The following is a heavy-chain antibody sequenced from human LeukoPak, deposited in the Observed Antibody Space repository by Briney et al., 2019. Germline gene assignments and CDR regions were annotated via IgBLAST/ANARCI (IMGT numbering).Heavy chain of an antibody. CDR1: GFTFSSYE. CDR2: ISSSGSTI. V-gene: IGHV3-48*03. Sequence: GGSLRLSCAASGFTFSSYEMNWVRQAPGKGLEWVSYISSSGSTIYYADSVKGRFTISRDNAKNSLYLQMNSLRAEDTAVYYCARGYYDNSGYYYFDYWGQGTLVTVSS. CDR3: ARGYYDNSGYYYFDY. D-gene: IGHD3-22*01. J-gene: IGHJ4*02.